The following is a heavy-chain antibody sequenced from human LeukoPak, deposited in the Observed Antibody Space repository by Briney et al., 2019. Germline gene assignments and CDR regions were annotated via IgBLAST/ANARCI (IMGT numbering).Heavy chain of an antibody. Sequence: GGSLRLSCAASGSTFSSYWMSWVRQAPGKGLEWVADIKQDGSEKYYVDSVKGRFTISRDNAKNSLYLQMNSLRAEDTAVYYCARDLTWQPSDIVVVPALAGGDYWGQGTLVTVSS. V-gene: IGHV3-7*01. CDR3: ARDLTWQPSDIVVVPALAGGDY. CDR1: GSTFSSYW. D-gene: IGHD2-2*01. CDR2: IKQDGSEK. J-gene: IGHJ4*02.